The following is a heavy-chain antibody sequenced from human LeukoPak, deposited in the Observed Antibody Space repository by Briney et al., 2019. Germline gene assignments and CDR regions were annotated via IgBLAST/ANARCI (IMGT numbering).Heavy chain of an antibody. CDR3: ARVSSSGAARPGYAFDI. J-gene: IGHJ3*02. Sequence: PSETLSLTCTVSGGSISSSSYYWGWIRQPPGKGLEWVSSISSSSSYIYYADSVKGRFTISRDNAKNSLYLQMNSLRAEDTAVYYCARVSSSGAARPGYAFDIWGQGTMVTVSS. CDR1: GGSISSSS. CDR2: ISSSSSYI. D-gene: IGHD6-6*01. V-gene: IGHV3-21*01.